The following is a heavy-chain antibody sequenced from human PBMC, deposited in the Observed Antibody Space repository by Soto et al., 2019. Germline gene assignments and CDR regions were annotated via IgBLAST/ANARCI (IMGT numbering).Heavy chain of an antibody. V-gene: IGHV5-51*01. CDR3: ARSPAAGTPYYYYCCGMDV. Sequence: GEALKISCKGSGYSLTSYWTCWVRHMPGKGLEWMGIIYPGDSDTRYSPSFQGQVTISADKTISTAYLQCRSLKASDTAMYYFARSPAAGTPYYYYCCGMDVWGQGTTVTVSS. CDR1: GYSLTSYW. J-gene: IGHJ6*02. CDR2: IYPGDSDT. D-gene: IGHD6-13*01.